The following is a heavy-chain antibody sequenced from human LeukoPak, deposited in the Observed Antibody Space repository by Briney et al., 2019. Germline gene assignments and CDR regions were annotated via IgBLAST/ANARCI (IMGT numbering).Heavy chain of an antibody. V-gene: IGHV1-69*13. Sequence: SVKVSCKASVGTFSSYAISWVRQAPGQGLEWMGGIIPIFGTANYAQKFQGRVTITADESTSTAYMELSSLRSEDTAVYYCARGHYYDSSGYLGFDYWGKGTLVTVSS. CDR3: ARGHYYDSSGYLGFDY. CDR1: VGTFSSYA. D-gene: IGHD3-22*01. CDR2: IIPIFGTA. J-gene: IGHJ4*02.